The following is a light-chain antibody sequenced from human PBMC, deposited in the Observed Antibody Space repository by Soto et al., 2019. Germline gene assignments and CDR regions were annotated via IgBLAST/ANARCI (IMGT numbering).Light chain of an antibody. Sequence: EIVLTQSPATLSLSPGDRATLPCRASQRVSIYLAWYQQKPGQSPRLLIYNASNRATGIPARFSASGSGTDFTLTISSLEPEDFAVYYCQQRHNWPRTFGQGTKVDIK. V-gene: IGKV3-11*01. CDR1: QRVSIY. J-gene: IGKJ1*01. CDR2: NAS. CDR3: QQRHNWPRT.